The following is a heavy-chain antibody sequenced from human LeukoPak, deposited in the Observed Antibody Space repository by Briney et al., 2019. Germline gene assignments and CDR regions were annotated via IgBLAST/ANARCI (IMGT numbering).Heavy chain of an antibody. J-gene: IGHJ4*02. CDR1: GFTFSTSA. D-gene: IGHD3-16*01. Sequence: GGSLRLSCSASGFTFSTSAMHWVRQAPGKGLEYVSAISSNGHNTYYADSVKGRFTISRDNSKNAVYLQMSSLRAEDTAIYYCVKPGLSMTGGTAPVGGGGDGEYWGQGILVTVSS. V-gene: IGHV3-64D*06. CDR2: ISSNGHNT. CDR3: VKPGLSMTGGTAPVGGGGDGEY.